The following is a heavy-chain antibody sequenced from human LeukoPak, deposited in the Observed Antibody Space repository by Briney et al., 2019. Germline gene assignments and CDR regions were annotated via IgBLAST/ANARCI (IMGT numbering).Heavy chain of an antibody. CDR2: LYHSGST. D-gene: IGHD2-15*01. V-gene: IGHV4-38-2*01. Sequence: SETLSLTCAVSGYSISSGYYWGWIRQPPGRGLEWIGSLYHSGSTYYNPSLKSRVTISVDTSKNQFSLRLTSVTAADTAVYYCARVAPNRRYCSGGSCLNYFDYWGQGTLVTVSS. CDR1: GYSISSGYY. J-gene: IGHJ4*02. CDR3: ARVAPNRRYCSGGSCLNYFDY.